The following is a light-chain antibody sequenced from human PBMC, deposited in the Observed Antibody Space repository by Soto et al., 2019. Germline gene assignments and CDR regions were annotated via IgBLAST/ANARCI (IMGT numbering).Light chain of an antibody. CDR3: QQRSNWPLT. CDR2: DAS. J-gene: IGKJ4*01. CDR1: QSVSSY. V-gene: IGKV3-11*01. Sequence: EIELTQSPATLSFSPGERGTRSCRASQSVSSYLAWYQQKPGQAPRLLIYDASNRATGIPARFSGSGSGTDFTLTISCLEPEDFAVYYCQQRSNWPLTFGGGTKVDIK.